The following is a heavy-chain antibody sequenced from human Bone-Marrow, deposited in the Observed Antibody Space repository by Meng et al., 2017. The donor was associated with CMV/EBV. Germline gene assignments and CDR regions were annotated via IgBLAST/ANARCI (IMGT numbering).Heavy chain of an antibody. V-gene: IGHV1-8*03. CDR2: MNPNSGNT. D-gene: IGHD2-2*01. J-gene: IGHJ6*02. Sequence: ASVKVSCKASGYTFTSYDINWVRQATGQGLEWMGWMNPNSGNTGYAQKFQGRVTITRNTSISTAYMELSSLRSEDTAVYYSARGSGYQLLLDYGMDVWGQGTTVTVSS. CDR3: ARGSGYQLLLDYGMDV. CDR1: GYTFTSYD.